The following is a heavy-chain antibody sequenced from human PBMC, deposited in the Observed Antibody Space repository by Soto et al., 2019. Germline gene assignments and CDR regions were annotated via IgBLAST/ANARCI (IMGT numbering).Heavy chain of an antibody. CDR3: ARDFGYSGSWYERFDP. CDR1: GYTFTSYA. Sequence: ASVKVSCKASGYTFTSYAMHWVRQAPGQRLEWMGWINAGNGNTKYSQKFQGRVTITRDTSASTAYMELSSLRSEDTAVYYCARDFGYSGSWYERFDPWGQGTLVTVSS. CDR2: INAGNGNT. D-gene: IGHD6-13*01. J-gene: IGHJ5*02. V-gene: IGHV1-3*01.